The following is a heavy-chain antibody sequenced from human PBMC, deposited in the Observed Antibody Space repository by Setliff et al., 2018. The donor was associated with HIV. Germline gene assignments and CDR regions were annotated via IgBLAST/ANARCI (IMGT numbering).Heavy chain of an antibody. CDR1: GFTFSNSA. Sequence: ASVKVSCKASGFTFSNSAVHWVRQARGQRLEWIGWIVVGRGNTDYAQKFQERVTITRDKSTSTAYMELNGLRSEDTALYYCAAGGYHDILTSHSNGPHYYYGMDVWGQGTTVTVSS. V-gene: IGHV1-58*01. D-gene: IGHD3-9*01. CDR2: IVVGRGNT. CDR3: AAGGYHDILTSHSNGPHYYYGMDV. J-gene: IGHJ6*02.